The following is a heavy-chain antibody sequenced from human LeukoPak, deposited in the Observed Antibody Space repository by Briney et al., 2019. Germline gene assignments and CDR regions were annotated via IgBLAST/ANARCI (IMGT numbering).Heavy chain of an antibody. CDR2: IWFDGTKK. CDR1: GFAFHNYA. Sequence: GGSLRLSCVGSGFAFHNYAMHWVRQAPGKGLEWVAVIWFDGTKKYYADSVKGRFTISRDDSKNTLFLLMNGLTAEDTAVYYCVRDPGVVTYYFDLWGQGTLVTVSS. V-gene: IGHV3-33*01. D-gene: IGHD3-3*01. J-gene: IGHJ4*02. CDR3: VRDPGVVTYYFDL.